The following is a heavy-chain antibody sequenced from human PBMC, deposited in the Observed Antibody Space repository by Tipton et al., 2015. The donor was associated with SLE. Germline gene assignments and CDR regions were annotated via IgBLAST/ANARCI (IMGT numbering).Heavy chain of an antibody. J-gene: IGHJ4*02. V-gene: IGHV4-39*07. CDR2: LDYSGTT. CDR3: ARVNRVAADVDF. CDR1: GGSATSSSYH. Sequence: TLSLTCTVSGGSATSSSYHWGWIRQSPGKGLEWIGNLDYSGTTYYNPSLQRRVTISLDTSTNRLSLKLSSVIAADTAVYYCARVNRVAADVDFWGQGTLVAVSS. D-gene: IGHD6-13*01.